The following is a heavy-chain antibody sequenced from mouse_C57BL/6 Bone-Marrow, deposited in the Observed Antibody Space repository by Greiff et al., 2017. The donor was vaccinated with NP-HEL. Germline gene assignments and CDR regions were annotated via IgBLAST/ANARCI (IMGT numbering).Heavy chain of an antibody. Sequence: VQLQQSGAELARPGASVKLSCKASGYTFTSYGISWVKQRTGQGLEWIGEIYPRSGSTNYNEKFKSKATLTVDKSSSTAYMQLSSLTSEDSAVYYCASGVLRSWFAYWGQGTLVTVSA. V-gene: IGHV1-81*01. CDR3: ASGVLRSWFAY. CDR2: IYPRSGST. D-gene: IGHD1-1*01. J-gene: IGHJ3*01. CDR1: GYTFTSYG.